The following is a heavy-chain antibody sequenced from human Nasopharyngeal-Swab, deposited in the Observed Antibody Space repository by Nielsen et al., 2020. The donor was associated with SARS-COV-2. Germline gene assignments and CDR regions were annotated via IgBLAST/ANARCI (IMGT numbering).Heavy chain of an antibody. CDR3: ARPHRRLTSYYYYGMDV. Sequence: WIRQPPGKGLEWVSVIYSGGSTYYADSVKGRFTISRHNSKNTLYLQMNSLRAEDTAVYYCARPHRRLTSYYYYGMDVWGQGTTVTVSS. J-gene: IGHJ6*02. CDR2: IYSGGST. D-gene: IGHD1-1*01. V-gene: IGHV3-53*04.